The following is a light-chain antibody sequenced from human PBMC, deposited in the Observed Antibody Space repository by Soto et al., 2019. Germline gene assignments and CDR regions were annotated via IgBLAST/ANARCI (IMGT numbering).Light chain of an antibody. V-gene: IGLV4-60*03. CDR3: ETWDSNTQV. CDR2: LEGSGSY. J-gene: IGLJ2*01. CDR1: SGHSSYI. Sequence: QSVLTQSSSASASLGSSVKLTCTLSSGHSSYIIAWHQQQPGKAPRYLMKLEGSGSYNKGSGVPDRFSGSSSGADRYLTISILQSEDEADYSCETWDSNTQVFGGGTKLTV.